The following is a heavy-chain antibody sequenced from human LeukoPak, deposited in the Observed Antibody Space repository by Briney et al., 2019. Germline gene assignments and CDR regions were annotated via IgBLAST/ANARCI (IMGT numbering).Heavy chain of an antibody. J-gene: IGHJ3*02. CDR1: GFTFTSSA. D-gene: IGHD5-24*01. CDR3: ARDGAITPGGIDSFDI. Sequence: GASVKVSCKASGFTFTSSAMQWVRQARGQRLEWIGWIVVGSGNTNYAQKFQGRVSMTTDTSTNTAYMELWSLRSDDTAVYYCARDGAITPGGIDSFDIWGQGTMATVSS. CDR2: IVVGSGNT. V-gene: IGHV1-58*02.